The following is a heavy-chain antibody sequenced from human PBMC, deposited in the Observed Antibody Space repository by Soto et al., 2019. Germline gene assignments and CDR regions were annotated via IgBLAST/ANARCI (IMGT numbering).Heavy chain of an antibody. CDR1: GGSFSGYY. J-gene: IGHJ5*02. CDR2: INHSGST. V-gene: IGHV4-34*01. CDR3: ARGRRPRGIEARPNWFDP. Sequence: QVQLQQWGAGLLKPSETLSLTCAVYGGSFSGYYWSWILQPPGKGLEWIGEINHSGSTNYNPSLKRRVTISVDTSKNQFSLKLSSVTAADTAVYYCARGRRPRGIEARPNWFDPWGQGTLVTVSS. D-gene: IGHD6-6*01.